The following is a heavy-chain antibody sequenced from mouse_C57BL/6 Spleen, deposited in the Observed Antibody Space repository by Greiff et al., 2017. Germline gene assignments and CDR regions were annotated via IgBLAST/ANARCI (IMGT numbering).Heavy chain of an antibody. CDR2: IDPSVSYT. Sequence: VQLQQPGAELVMPGASVKLSCKASGYTFTSYWMHWVKQRPGQGLEWIGEIDPSVSYTNYNQKFKGKSTLTVDKSSSAAYMQLSSLTSEDSAVYYCATATVKLRWYFDVWGTGTTVTVSS. CDR1: GYTFTSYW. V-gene: IGHV1-69*01. CDR3: ATATVKLRWYFDV. J-gene: IGHJ1*03. D-gene: IGHD1-1*01.